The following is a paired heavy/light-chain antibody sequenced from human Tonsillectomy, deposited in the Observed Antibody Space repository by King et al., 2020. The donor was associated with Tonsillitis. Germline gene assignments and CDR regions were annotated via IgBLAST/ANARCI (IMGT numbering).Light chain of an antibody. CDR3: QQRSNWPPA. V-gene: IGKV3-11*01. Sequence: EIVLTQSPATLSLSPGERATLSCRASQSVSSYLAWYQQKPGQSPRLLIYDASNRATGIPARFSGSGSGTDFTLTISSLEPEDFAVYYCQQRSNWPPAFGQGTRLEIK. J-gene: IGKJ5*01. CDR2: DAS. CDR1: QSVSSY.
Heavy chain of an antibody. D-gene: IGHD4-4*01. J-gene: IGHJ6*03. CDR3: ARDGGYSTYASLYYYMDV. Sequence: SGSTDYNPSLKSRVTISVDTSKNQFSLKLSSVTAADTAMYYCARDGGYSTYASLYYYMDVWGKGTTVTVSS. V-gene: IGHV4-59*01. CDR2: SGST.